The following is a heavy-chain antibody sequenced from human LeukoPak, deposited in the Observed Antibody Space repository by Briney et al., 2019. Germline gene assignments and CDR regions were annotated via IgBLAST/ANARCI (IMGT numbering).Heavy chain of an antibody. D-gene: IGHD3-22*01. CDR2: IIPILGTA. V-gene: IGHV1-69*04. CDR3: ARGRSRGYHNWFDP. Sequence: ASVKVSCKASGGTFSSYAISWVRQAPGQGLEWMGRIIPILGTANYAQKFQGRVTITADKSTSTAYMELSSLRSEDTAVYYCARGRSRGYHNWFDPWGQGTLVTVSS. J-gene: IGHJ5*02. CDR1: GGTFSSYA.